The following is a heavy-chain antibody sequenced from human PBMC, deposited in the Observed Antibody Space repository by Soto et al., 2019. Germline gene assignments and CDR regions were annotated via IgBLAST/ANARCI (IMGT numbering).Heavy chain of an antibody. V-gene: IGHV4-4*02. Sequence: QVLLVESGPGLVKPSETLSLTCAVSGDSISGPYFYNWVRQSPGKGLEWIGEVVHSGIATYNPSLTHLVTLSVDKSNNQFSLGLTSVTAADTAVYYCARDGLETAAGYYNKWFDPWGQGALVTVSS. CDR1: GDSISGPYF. J-gene: IGHJ5*02. CDR3: ARDGLETAAGYYNKWFDP. CDR2: VVHSGIA. D-gene: IGHD3-22*01.